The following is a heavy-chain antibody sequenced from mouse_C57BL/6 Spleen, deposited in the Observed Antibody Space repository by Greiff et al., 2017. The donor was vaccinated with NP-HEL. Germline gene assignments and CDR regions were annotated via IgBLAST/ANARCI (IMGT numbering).Heavy chain of an antibody. J-gene: IGHJ2*01. V-gene: IGHV5-9-1*02. CDR2: ISSGGDYI. CDR3: TRGYDYDGGGYYFDY. D-gene: IGHD2-4*01. Sequence: EVMLVESGEGLVKPGGSLKLSCAASGFTFSSYAMSWVRQTPEKRLEWVAYISSGGDYIYYADTVKGRFTISRDNARNTLYLQMSSLKSEDTAMYYCTRGYDYDGGGYYFDYWGQGTTLTVSS. CDR1: GFTFSSYA.